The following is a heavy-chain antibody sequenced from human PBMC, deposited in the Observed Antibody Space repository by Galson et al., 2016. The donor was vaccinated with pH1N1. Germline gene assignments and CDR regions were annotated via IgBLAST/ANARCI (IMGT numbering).Heavy chain of an antibody. Sequence: SETLSLTCAVSGYSIRNGYFWGWIRQPPGQGLEWIGIIYHSGTTYYNPSLEGRATISVDTSKNQFSLKVKSVTAADTAVYYCARHPRYYDGSGYYFDYWGQGILVTVSS. J-gene: IGHJ4*02. V-gene: IGHV4-38-2*01. CDR3: ARHPRYYDGSGYYFDY. CDR2: IYHSGTT. CDR1: GYSIRNGYF. D-gene: IGHD3-22*01.